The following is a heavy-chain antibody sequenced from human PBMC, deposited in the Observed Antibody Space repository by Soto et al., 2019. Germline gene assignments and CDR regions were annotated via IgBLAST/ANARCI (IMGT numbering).Heavy chain of an antibody. CDR1: GYTFSSYA. CDR2: INAGYGNT. Sequence: QVHLVQSGAEVRKPGASVKVSCKASGYTFSSYAMHWVRQATGQRLEWMGLINAGYGNTKSSQKFQDRVTMSRDTSASTAYMELTSLRSEDTAVYYCARDTGDGTFDFWGQGTLVTVSS. D-gene: IGHD7-27*01. J-gene: IGHJ4*02. CDR3: ARDTGDGTFDF. V-gene: IGHV1-3*01.